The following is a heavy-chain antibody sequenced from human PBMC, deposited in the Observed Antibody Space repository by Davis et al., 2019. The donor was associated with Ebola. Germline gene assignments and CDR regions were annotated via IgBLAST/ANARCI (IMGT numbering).Heavy chain of an antibody. CDR2: ISYDGSNK. J-gene: IGHJ4*02. CDR1: GFTFSSYG. CDR3: ARASGLYGDYEFFDY. Sequence: GESLKISCAASGFTFSSYGMHWVRQAPGKGLEWVAVISYDGSNKNYADSVKGRFTISRDNAKNSLYLQMNSLRAEDTAVYYCARASGLYGDYEFFDYWGQGTLVTVSS. V-gene: IGHV3-30*03. D-gene: IGHD4-17*01.